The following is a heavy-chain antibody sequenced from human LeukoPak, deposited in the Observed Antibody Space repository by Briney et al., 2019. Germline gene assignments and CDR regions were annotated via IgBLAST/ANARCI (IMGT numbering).Heavy chain of an antibody. CDR1: GYTFTSYG. CDR2: MNPNSGNT. Sequence: GASVKVSCKASGYTFTSYGINWVRQATGQGLEWMGWMNPNSGNTGYAQKFQGRVTMTRNTSISTAYMELSSLRSEDTAVYYCARGPRITMVRGVIYYYYYYGMDVWGQGTTVTVSS. CDR3: ARGPRITMVRGVIYYYYYYGMDV. V-gene: IGHV1-8*02. D-gene: IGHD3-10*01. J-gene: IGHJ6*02.